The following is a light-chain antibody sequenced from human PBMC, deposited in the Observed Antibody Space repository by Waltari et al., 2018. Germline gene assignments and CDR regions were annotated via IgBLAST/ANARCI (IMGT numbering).Light chain of an antibody. CDR3: NSYAGSSSWV. Sequence: QSALTQPASVSGSPGQSITISCTGPRSDAGFCNYVSWYQQHPGKSPKLMIYDVSERPSGVSNRFSGSKSGNTASLTISGLQAEDEADYYCNSYAGSSSWVFGGGTKLTVL. CDR1: RSDAGFCNY. J-gene: IGLJ3*02. V-gene: IGLV2-14*03. CDR2: DVS.